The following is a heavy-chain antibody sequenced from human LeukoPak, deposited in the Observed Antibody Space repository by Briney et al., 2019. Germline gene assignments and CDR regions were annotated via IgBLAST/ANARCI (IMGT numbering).Heavy chain of an antibody. D-gene: IGHD2-21*02. V-gene: IGHV1-58*02. CDR1: GFTFTSSA. CDR3: AADRDIVVVTAIDAFDI. J-gene: IGHJ3*02. CDR2: IVVGSGNT. Sequence: SVKVSCKASGFTFTSSAMQWVRQARGQRLEWIGWIVVGSGNTNYAQKFQERVTITRDMFTSTAYMELSSLRSEDTAVYYCAADRDIVVVTAIDAFDIWGQGTMVTVSS.